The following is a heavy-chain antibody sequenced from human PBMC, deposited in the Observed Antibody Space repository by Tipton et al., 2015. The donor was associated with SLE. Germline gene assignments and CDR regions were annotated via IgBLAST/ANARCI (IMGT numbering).Heavy chain of an antibody. V-gene: IGHV4-34*01. CDR1: GGSFSGYY. D-gene: IGHD3-3*01. CDR3: ARDPTYYDFWSGYYEGIDAFDI. CDR2: INHSGST. Sequence: TLSLTCAVYGGSFSGYYWSWIRQSPGKGLEWIGEINHSGSTNYNPSLKSRVTISVDTSENQFSLKLTSVTAADTAVYYCARDPTYYDFWSGYYEGIDAFDIWGQGTMVTVSS. J-gene: IGHJ3*02.